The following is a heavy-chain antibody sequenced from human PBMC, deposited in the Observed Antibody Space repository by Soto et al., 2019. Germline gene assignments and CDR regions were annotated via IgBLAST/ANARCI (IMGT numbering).Heavy chain of an antibody. CDR2: IHNSVSP. J-gene: IGHJ4*02. CDR3: ARGSTTETVDS. V-gene: IGHV4-30-4*01. Sequence: QVQLQESGPGLVRPSQTLSLTCSVSVASIYNGGYFWSWIRQSPGKGLEWIGHIHNSVSPYNNPYLKSRVTIASDTSMNQVSLALTTVTAADTAKNYCARGSTTETVDSWGQGILVTVSS. CDR1: VASIYNGGYF.